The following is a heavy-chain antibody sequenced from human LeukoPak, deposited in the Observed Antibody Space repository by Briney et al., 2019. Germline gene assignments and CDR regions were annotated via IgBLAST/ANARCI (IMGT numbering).Heavy chain of an antibody. CDR3: VRTPPNWGFDY. CDR1: GYTFTTHD. CDR2: MSPNSGDT. D-gene: IGHD7-27*01. J-gene: IGHJ4*02. V-gene: IGHV1-8*01. Sequence: ASVKVSCKASGYTFTTHDINWVRQATGQGLEWLGWMSPNSGDTGYAQKFQGRVTMTSDSSISTAYVELSSLRSEDTAIYYCVRTPPNWGFDYWGQGTLVTVSS.